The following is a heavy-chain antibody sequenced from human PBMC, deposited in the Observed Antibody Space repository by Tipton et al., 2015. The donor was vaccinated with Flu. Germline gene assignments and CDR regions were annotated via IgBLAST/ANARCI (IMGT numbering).Heavy chain of an antibody. D-gene: IGHD5-18*01. J-gene: IGHJ6*03. CDR2: ISSSSSYT. CDR1: GFTFSDYY. CDR3: ARGGRSYSYGNRSAYYMDV. V-gene: IGHV3-11*06. Sequence: GSLRLSCAASGFTFSDYYMSWIRQAPGKGLEWVSYISSSSSYTNYADSVKGRFTISRDNAKNSLYLQMNSLRAEDTAVYYCARGGRSYSYGNRSAYYMDVWGKGTTVTVSS.